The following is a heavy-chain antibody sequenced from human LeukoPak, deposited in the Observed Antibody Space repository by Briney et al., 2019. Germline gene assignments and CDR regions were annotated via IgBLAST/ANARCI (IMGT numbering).Heavy chain of an antibody. V-gene: IGHV3-33*01. D-gene: IGHD6-19*01. CDR2: IWYDGSNK. J-gene: IGHJ4*02. Sequence: GGSLRLSCAASGITFSSYGMHWVRQAPGKGLEWVAVIWYDGSNKYYADSVKGRFTISRDNSKNTLYLQMNSLRAEDTAVYYCAREGTVAAIGGFDYWGQGTLVTVSS. CDR3: AREGTVAAIGGFDY. CDR1: GITFSSYG.